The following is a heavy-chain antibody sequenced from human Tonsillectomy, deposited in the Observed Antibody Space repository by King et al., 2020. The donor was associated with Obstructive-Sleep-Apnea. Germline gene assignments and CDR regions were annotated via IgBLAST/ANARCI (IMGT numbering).Heavy chain of an antibody. D-gene: IGHD3-22*01. V-gene: IGHV3-11*01. CDR3: ASSSGYFDY. CDR1: GFTFSDYY. J-gene: IGHJ4*02. Sequence: VQLVESGGGLVKPGGSLRISCAASGFTFSDYYMTWIRQAPGQGLEWVSYINSSGSMKYYADSVKGRFSISRDNAKKSLYLQMNSLRAEDTAVYYCASSSGYFDYWGQGTLVTVSS. CDR2: INSSGSMK.